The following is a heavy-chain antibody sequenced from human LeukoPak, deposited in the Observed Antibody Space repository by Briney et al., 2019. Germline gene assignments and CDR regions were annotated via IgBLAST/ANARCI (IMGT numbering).Heavy chain of an antibody. J-gene: IGHJ4*02. V-gene: IGHV4-34*01. CDR2: INHSGST. D-gene: IGHD5-12*01. CDR3: ASLGSGGYVLDY. Sequence: PSETLSLTCAVYGGSFSGYYWSWIRQPPGKGLEWIGEINHSGSTNYNPSLKSRITISVDTSKNQFSLKLSSVTAADTAVYYCASLGSGGYVLDYWGQGTLVTVSS. CDR1: GGSFSGYY.